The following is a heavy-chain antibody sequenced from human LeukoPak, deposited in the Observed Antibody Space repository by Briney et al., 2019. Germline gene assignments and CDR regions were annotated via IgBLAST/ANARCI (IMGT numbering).Heavy chain of an antibody. CDR3: ARDPGSDAFDF. D-gene: IGHD7-27*01. J-gene: IGHJ3*01. CDR2: ILQDGSEK. V-gene: IGHV3-7*01. CDR1: GFTFSGYF. Sequence: GGSLRLSCATSGFTFSGYFVIWVRQAPGKGLEWVANILQDGSEKYYVDSVKGRFTISRDNAKNSLYLQMNSLRAEDTAVYYCARDPGSDAFDFWGQGTMVTVSS.